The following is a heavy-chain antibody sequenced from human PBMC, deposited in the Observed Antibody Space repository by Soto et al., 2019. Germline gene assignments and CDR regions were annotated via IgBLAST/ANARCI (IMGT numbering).Heavy chain of an antibody. V-gene: IGHV4-59*01. CDR1: GGSISSYY. CDR2: IYYSGST. Sequence: WATLAITCTVSGGSISSYYWSWIRQPPGKGLEWIGYIYYSGSTNYNPSLKSRVTISVDTSKNQFSLKLSSVTAADTAVYYCARVIAAAGSGMDVWGQGTTVTVSS. CDR3: ARVIAAAGSGMDV. J-gene: IGHJ6*02. D-gene: IGHD6-13*01.